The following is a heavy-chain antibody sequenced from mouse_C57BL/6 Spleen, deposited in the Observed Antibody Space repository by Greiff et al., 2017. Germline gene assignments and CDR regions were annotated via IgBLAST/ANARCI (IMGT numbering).Heavy chain of an antibody. J-gene: IGHJ3*01. CDR2: IDPSDSYT. CDR3: ARGEYFAY. CDR1: GYTFTSYW. Sequence: VQLQQPGAELVMPGASVKLSCKASGYTFTSYWMHWVKQRPGQGLEWIGEIDPSDSYTNYNQKFKGKSTLTVDKSSSTAYMQLSSLTSEDSAVYYCARGEYFAYWGQGTLVTVSA. D-gene: IGHD5-1*01. V-gene: IGHV1-69*01.